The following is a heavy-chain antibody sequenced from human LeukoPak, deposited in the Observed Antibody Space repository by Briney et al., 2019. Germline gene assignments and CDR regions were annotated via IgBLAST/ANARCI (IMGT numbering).Heavy chain of an antibody. CDR3: ARDYYDSTGYYQGDH. D-gene: IGHD3-22*01. Sequence: GGSLRLSCAASGFTFSRYNMNWVRQAPGRGLEWVSHISSSSTTIHYADSVKGRFTISRDNAKNSLYLQMDSLRDEDTAVYYCARDYYDSTGYYQGDHWGQGTLVTVSS. CDR2: ISSSSTTI. V-gene: IGHV3-48*02. CDR1: GFTFSRYN. J-gene: IGHJ4*02.